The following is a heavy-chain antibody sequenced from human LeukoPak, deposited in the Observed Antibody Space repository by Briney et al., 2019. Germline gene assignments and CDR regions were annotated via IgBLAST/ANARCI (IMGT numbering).Heavy chain of an antibody. V-gene: IGHV3-30*04. D-gene: IGHD3-10*01. CDR3: ASLIWFGPYYYYYYGMDV. J-gene: IGHJ6*02. CDR2: ISYDGSNK. CDR1: GFTFSSYA. Sequence: GGSLRLSCAASGFTFSSYAMHWVRQAPGKGLEWVAVISYDGSNKYYADSVKGRFTISRDNSKNTLYLQMNSLRAEDTAVCYCASLIWFGPYYYYYYGMDVWGQGTTVTVSS.